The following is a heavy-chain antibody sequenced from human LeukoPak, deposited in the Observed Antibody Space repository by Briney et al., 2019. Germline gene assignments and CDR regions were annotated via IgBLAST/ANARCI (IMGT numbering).Heavy chain of an antibody. Sequence: PSETLSLTCTVSGGSISSSSYYWGWIRQPPGKGLEWIGSIYYSGSTYYNPSLKSRVTISVDTSKNQFSLKLSSVTAADTAVYYCARHRVGATRQVDHWGQGTLVTASS. CDR3: ARHRVGATRQVDH. J-gene: IGHJ4*02. V-gene: IGHV4-39*01. CDR1: GGSISSSSYY. CDR2: IYYSGST. D-gene: IGHD1-26*01.